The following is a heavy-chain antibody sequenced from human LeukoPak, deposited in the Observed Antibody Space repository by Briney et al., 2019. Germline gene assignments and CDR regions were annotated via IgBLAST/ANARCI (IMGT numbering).Heavy chain of an antibody. D-gene: IGHD3-10*01. J-gene: IGHJ4*02. CDR3: ARDQGRGRYFDY. CDR1: GGSISSYY. CDR2: IYYSGST. V-gene: IGHV4-59*01. Sequence: PSETLSLTCTVSGGSISSYYWSWIRQPPGKGLEWIGYIYYSGSTNYNPSLKSRVTMSVDTSKNQFSLKLSSVTAADTAVYYCARDQGRGRYFDYWGQGTLVTVSS.